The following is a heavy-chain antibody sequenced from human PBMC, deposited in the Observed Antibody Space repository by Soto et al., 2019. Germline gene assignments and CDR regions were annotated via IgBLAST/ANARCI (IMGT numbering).Heavy chain of an antibody. D-gene: IGHD6-19*01. CDR3: ARIKSISSGWYSYYYGMDV. J-gene: IGHJ6*02. Sequence: SGPTLVNPTHTLTLTCTFSGFSLSTSGMCVSWIRQPPGKALEWLALIDWDDDNYYSTSLKTRLTISKDTSKNQVVLTTTNMDPVDTATYYCARIKSISSGWYSYYYGMDVWGQGTTVTVSS. CDR1: GFSLSTSGMC. CDR2: IDWDDDN. V-gene: IGHV2-70*01.